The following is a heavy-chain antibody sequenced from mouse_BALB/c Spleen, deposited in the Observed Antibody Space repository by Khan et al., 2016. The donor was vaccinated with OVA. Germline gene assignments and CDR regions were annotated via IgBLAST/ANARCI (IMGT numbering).Heavy chain of an antibody. CDR2: VNPNTDNI. V-gene: IGHV1-26*01. Sequence: EVELVESGPDLVKPGASVKISCKASGYSFTLYYMSWVKQSHGKSLEWIGRVNPNTDNINYNQEFKGKAILTVDKSSNTAYMELRSLTSEDSAVYLCARGYDFFASWGQGTLVTVSA. D-gene: IGHD2-2*01. CDR3: ARGYDFFAS. J-gene: IGHJ3*01. CDR1: GYSFTLYY.